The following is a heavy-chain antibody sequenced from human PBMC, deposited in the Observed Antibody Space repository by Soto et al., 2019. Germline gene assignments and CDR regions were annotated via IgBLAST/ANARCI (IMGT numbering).Heavy chain of an antibody. D-gene: IGHD2-8*01. Sequence: ASVKVSCKASGSTFTRYDINWVRQATGQGLEWMGWMNPNSGNTGYEQKFQGRVTMTRNTSISTAYMELSSLRSEDTAVYYCARVKTGYAFYYYYYMDVWGKGTTVTVSS. CDR1: GSTFTRYD. J-gene: IGHJ6*03. V-gene: IGHV1-8*01. CDR2: MNPNSGNT. CDR3: ARVKTGYAFYYYYYMDV.